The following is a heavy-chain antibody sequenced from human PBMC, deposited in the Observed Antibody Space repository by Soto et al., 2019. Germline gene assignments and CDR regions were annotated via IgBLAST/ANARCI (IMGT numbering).Heavy chain of an antibody. Sequence: SGGSLRLSCAASGFTFSSYGMHWVRQAPGKGLEWVAVISYDGSNKYYADSVKGRSTISRDNSKNTLYLQMNSLRAEDTAVYYCAKVLRELLRYYYGMDVWGQGTTVTVSS. J-gene: IGHJ6*02. V-gene: IGHV3-30*18. D-gene: IGHD1-26*01. CDR1: GFTFSSYG. CDR3: AKVLRELLRYYYGMDV. CDR2: ISYDGSNK.